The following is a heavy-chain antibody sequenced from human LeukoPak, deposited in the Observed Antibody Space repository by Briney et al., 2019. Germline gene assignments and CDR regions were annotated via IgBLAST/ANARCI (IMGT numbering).Heavy chain of an antibody. CDR1: GFTFDDDA. Sequence: PGRSLRLSCAASGFTFDDDAMHWVRQTPGKGLEWVSYISWNSGNTGYADSVKGRFTISRDNAKNSLYLQMNSLRVADTAVYYCARDINSSGSRGYLQHWGQGTLVTVSS. CDR2: ISWNSGNT. D-gene: IGHD3-22*01. CDR3: ARDINSSGSRGYLQH. V-gene: IGHV3-9*01. J-gene: IGHJ1*01.